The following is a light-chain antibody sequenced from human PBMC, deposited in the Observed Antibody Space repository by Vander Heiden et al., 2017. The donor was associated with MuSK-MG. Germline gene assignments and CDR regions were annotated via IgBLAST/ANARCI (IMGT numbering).Light chain of an antibody. CDR3: CSDASHSIYV. J-gene: IGLJ1*01. CDR2: EGS. Sequence: QSALTQPASVSGSPGQSLSISCTGTISDVRSYNLVSWYQKPPANPPILFFYEGSKRPSGVSTRFSGSKSGSTASLTISGRQAEDDGNYYCCSDASHSIYVFGSGTKVTVL. CDR1: ISDVRSYNL. V-gene: IGLV2-23*01.